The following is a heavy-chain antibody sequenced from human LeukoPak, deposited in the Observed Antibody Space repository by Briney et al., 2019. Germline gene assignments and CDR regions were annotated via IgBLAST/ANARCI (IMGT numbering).Heavy chain of an antibody. CDR1: GYSFTSYW. V-gene: IGHV5-51*01. J-gene: IGHJ4*02. D-gene: IGHD3-10*01. CDR3: ARGPLLWFGELAYYFDY. Sequence: GESLKISCKGSGYSFTSYWIGWVRQMPGKGLEWMGIIYPGDSDTRYSPSFQGQVTISADKSIGTAYLQWSSLKASDTAMYYCARGPLLWFGELAYYFDYWGQGTLVTVSS. CDR2: IYPGDSDT.